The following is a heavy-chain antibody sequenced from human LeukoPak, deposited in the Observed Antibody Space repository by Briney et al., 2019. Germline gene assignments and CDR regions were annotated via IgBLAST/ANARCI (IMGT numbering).Heavy chain of an antibody. CDR2: INHSGST. J-gene: IGHJ4*02. CDR3: ARGRYCSSTSCAKKTFDY. D-gene: IGHD2-2*01. CDR1: GGSFSGYY. Sequence: SETLSLTCAVYGGSFSGYYWSWIRQPPGKGLEWIGEINHSGSTNYNPSLKSRVTISVDTSKNQFSLKLSSVTAADTAVYYCARGRYCSSTSCAKKTFDYWGQGTLVTVSS. V-gene: IGHV4-34*01.